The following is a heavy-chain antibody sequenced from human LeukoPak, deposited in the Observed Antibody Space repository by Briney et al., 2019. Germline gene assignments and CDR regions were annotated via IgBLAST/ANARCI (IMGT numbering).Heavy chain of an antibody. CDR3: TTDLRWYNIWYAGY. CDR1: GFTFSDYY. CDR2: ISSSSTYT. J-gene: IGHJ4*02. Sequence: GGSLRLSCAASGFTFSDYYMSWIRQAPGKGLEWVSYISSSSTYTNYADSVKGRFTISRDDSEKMLFLQMNSLITEDTAVYHCTTDLRWYNIWYAGYWGQGTLVTVSS. D-gene: IGHD1-14*01. V-gene: IGHV3-11*05.